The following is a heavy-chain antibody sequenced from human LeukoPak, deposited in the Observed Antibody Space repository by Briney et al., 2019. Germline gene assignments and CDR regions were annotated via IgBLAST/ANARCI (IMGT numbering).Heavy chain of an antibody. V-gene: IGHV3-33*01. CDR2: IWYDGSNE. CDR3: ARERIAVAGDYYFDY. D-gene: IGHD6-19*01. J-gene: IGHJ4*02. Sequence: GRSLRLSCAASGFTFSSYGMHWVRQAPGKGLEWVAVIWYDGSNEYYADSVKGRFTISRDNSKNTLYLQMNSLRAEDTAVYYCARERIAVAGDYYFDYWGQGTLVTVSS. CDR1: GFTFSSYG.